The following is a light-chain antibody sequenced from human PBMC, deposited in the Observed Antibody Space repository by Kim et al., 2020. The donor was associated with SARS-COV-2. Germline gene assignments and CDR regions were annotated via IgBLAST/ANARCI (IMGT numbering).Light chain of an antibody. CDR2: DAS. V-gene: IGKV1-13*02. Sequence: ASVGDRVTITCRASQGVDGALAWYQQKPGNPPTLLIYDASTLKRGVSSRFSGSGSGTDFTLTISRLQPEDVATYHCQQFNTYPYTFGQGTKLEI. J-gene: IGKJ2*01. CDR1: QGVDGA. CDR3: QQFNTYPYT.